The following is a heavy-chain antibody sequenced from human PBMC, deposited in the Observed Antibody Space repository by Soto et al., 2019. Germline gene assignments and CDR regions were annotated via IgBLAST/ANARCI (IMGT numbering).Heavy chain of an antibody. CDR3: AGREFASSSFHCYYYAVDV. Sequence: PSETLSLTCAVYGGSFSDYFWTWIRQPPGKGLEWIGEINHSGSTNFNPSLKSRVAISADTSRNQFSLRVTSVTAADTAVYYCAGREFASSSFHCYYYAVDVWGQGTTVTVSS. J-gene: IGHJ6*02. D-gene: IGHD6-6*01. CDR2: INHSGST. V-gene: IGHV4-34*01. CDR1: GGSFSDYF.